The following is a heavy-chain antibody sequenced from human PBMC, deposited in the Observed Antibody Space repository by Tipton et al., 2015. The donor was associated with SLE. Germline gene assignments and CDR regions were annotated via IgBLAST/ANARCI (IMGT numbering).Heavy chain of an antibody. D-gene: IGHD3-22*01. V-gene: IGHV4-59*08. CDR2: IHYTGNT. J-gene: IGHJ3*02. CDR1: GGSISNYY. Sequence: GLVKPSETLSLTCTVSGGSISNYYWNWIRQPPGKGLEWVGHIHYTGNTNYNPSLGSRVTISVDTSKNQFSLKLTSVTAADTAVYYCARGVAYYYDSGAFDIWGQGTMVTVSS. CDR3: ARGVAYYYDSGAFDI.